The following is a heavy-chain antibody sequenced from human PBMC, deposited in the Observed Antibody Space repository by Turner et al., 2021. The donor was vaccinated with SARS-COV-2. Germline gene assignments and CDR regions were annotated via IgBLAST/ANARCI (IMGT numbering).Heavy chain of an antibody. CDR3: ARDYSSSSYLVSWFDP. D-gene: IGHD6-6*01. Sequence: QVQLVESGGGVVQPGRSLRLSCAASGCTLSSYGMHWVRQAPGKGLERLAVILYDGSFKYYGDSVKGRFTISRDNSKNTLYLQMNSLRAEDTAVYYCARDYSSSSYLVSWFDPWGQGTLVTVSS. J-gene: IGHJ5*02. V-gene: IGHV3-33*05. CDR1: GCTLSSYG. CDR2: ILYDGSFK.